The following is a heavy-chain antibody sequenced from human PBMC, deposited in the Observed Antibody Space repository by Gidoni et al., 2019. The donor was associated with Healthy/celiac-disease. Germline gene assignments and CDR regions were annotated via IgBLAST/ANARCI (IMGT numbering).Heavy chain of an antibody. CDR3: ARDRQTQAIFGVVRGKNFDY. J-gene: IGHJ4*02. V-gene: IGHV3-30*04. Sequence: SSYAMHWVRQAPGKGLEWVAVISYDGSNKYYADSVKGRFTISRDNSKNTLYLQMNSLRAEDTAVYYCARDRQTQAIFGVVRGKNFDYWGQGTLVTVSS. D-gene: IGHD3-3*01. CDR1: SSYA. CDR2: ISYDGSNK.